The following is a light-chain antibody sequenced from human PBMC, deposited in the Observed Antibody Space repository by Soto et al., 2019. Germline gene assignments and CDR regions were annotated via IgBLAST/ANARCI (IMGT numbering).Light chain of an antibody. CDR2: EVV. V-gene: IGLV2-8*01. Sequence: QSVLTQPPSASGSPGQSVTISCTGTKSDIGVYDFVSWYQHHPGKAPRLIIYEVVQRPSGVPDRFSGSKSGNTASLTVSGLPAEDEADYFCKSYAGSNTYAFGSGNKVTV. CDR3: KSYAGSNTYA. J-gene: IGLJ1*01. CDR1: KSDIGVYDF.